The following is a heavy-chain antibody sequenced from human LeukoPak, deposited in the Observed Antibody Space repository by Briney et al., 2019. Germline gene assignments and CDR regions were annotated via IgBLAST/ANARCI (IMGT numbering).Heavy chain of an antibody. V-gene: IGHV6-1*01. CDR1: GDRVSNNNAA. CDR2: TYYRSKWYN. Sequence: SQTLSLTCAISGDRVSNNNAAWNWIRQSPSRGLEWLGRTYYRSKWYNDYAVSVKSRITINPDTSKNQFSLQLNSVTPEDTAVYYCARAGTSKRSYFDYWGQGTLVTVSS. D-gene: IGHD1-1*01. CDR3: ARAGTSKRSYFDY. J-gene: IGHJ4*02.